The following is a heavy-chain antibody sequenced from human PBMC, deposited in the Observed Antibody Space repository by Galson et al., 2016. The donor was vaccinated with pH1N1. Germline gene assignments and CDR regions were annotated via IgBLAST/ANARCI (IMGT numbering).Heavy chain of an antibody. V-gene: IGHV3-23*01. J-gene: IGHJ4*02. CDR2: TSGSGGTT. D-gene: IGHD3-16*02. CDR3: AKDLGDNIWGSYRPGD. Sequence: SLRLSCAASGFAFSNYAMSWVRQAPGKGLEWVSATSGSGGTTYSADYVRGRYTVYRDHSKHTLYLQMSSLRAEDTGVYYCAKDLGDNIWGSYRPGDWGLGTLVTVSS. CDR1: GFAFSNYA.